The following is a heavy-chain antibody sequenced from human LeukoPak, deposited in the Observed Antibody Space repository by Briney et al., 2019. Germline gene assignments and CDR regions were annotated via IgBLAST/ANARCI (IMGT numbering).Heavy chain of an antibody. V-gene: IGHV4-4*07. CDR3: ARRHPYYFGSGTYSRED. Sequence: KPSETLSLTCTVSCGSIGNYYWNWIRQPAGKRLEWIGRISTSGTTNYHPSLKSRVTLSLDTSKNQFSLNLRSVTAADTAIYFCARRHPYYFGSGTYSREDWGQGTLVTVSS. CDR1: CGSIGNYY. CDR2: ISTSGTT. D-gene: IGHD3-10*01. J-gene: IGHJ4*02.